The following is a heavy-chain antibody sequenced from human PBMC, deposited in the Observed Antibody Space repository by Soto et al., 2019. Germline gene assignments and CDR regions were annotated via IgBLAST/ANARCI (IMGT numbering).Heavy chain of an antibody. V-gene: IGHV3-23*01. D-gene: IGHD3-10*01. CDR1: GLTFSYFA. CDR2: ISGSGGIT. J-gene: IGHJ6*02. Sequence: EVQLLESGGGLVQPGGSLRLSCAVSGLTFSYFAMSWVRQAPGKGLEWVSAISGSGGITYYADSVKGRFTISRDNSKNTLFLQMNSLRAEDTAVYYCALLGISGSGRPYYYGMDVWGQGTTVTVSS. CDR3: ALLGISGSGRPYYYGMDV.